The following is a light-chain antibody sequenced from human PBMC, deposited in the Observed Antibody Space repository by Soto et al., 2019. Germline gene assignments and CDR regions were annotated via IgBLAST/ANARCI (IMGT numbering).Light chain of an antibody. J-gene: IGKJ1*01. V-gene: IGKV3-15*01. Sequence: IEMAQSPDTLSAAPGGSAIIYSRASQSVSSNLAWYQQKPGQAPRLLIYGASTRATGIPARFSGSGSGTEFTLTISSLQSEDFAVYYCQQYNNWPRTFGQGTKVDIK. CDR3: QQYNNWPRT. CDR2: GAS. CDR1: QSVSSN.